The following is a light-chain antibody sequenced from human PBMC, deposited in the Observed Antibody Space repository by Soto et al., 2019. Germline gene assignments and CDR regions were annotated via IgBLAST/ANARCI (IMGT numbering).Light chain of an antibody. CDR3: QQFYSLPYT. CDR1: QSVLYSSNNKNY. CDR2: WAS. Sequence: IVMTQSPDSLAVSLGERATINCRSSQSVLYSSNNKNYLAWYQQKPGPPPKLLIYWASTRESGVPDRFSGSGSGTEFTLTISSLQAEDVAVYYCQQFYSLPYTFGQGTKLEIK. V-gene: IGKV4-1*01. J-gene: IGKJ2*01.